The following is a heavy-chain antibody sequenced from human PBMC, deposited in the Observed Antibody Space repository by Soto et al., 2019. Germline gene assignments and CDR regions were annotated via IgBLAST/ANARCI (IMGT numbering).Heavy chain of an antibody. D-gene: IGHD2-8*02. CDR2: ISDSGGSP. Sequence: VQLLESGGGLVQPGGSLRLSCAASGFTFSSYATNWVRQTPGEGLEWVSGISDSGGSPYYADSVKGRFTISRDNSKNTLYLQMDSLRAEDTGVYYCARYALGLSPWWYNWFDRWGQGTLVSVSS. CDR3: ARYALGLSPWWYNWFDR. J-gene: IGHJ5*02. CDR1: GFTFSSYA. V-gene: IGHV3-23*01.